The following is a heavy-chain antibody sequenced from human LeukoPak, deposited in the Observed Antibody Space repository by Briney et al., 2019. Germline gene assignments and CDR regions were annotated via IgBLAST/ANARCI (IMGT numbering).Heavy chain of an antibody. CDR3: ARFGYSGWNLEN. CDR2: INQGGGAK. D-gene: IGHD5-12*01. Sequence: GGSLRLSCAASGFSFRDFWMTCVRQAPGKRLEGVANINQGGGAKYYVDSVKGRFTISRDDTESSLYVQMNRLRDEDTAVYYCARFGYSGWNLENWGQGTLVTVSS. CDR1: GFSFRDFW. J-gene: IGHJ4*02. V-gene: IGHV3-7*02.